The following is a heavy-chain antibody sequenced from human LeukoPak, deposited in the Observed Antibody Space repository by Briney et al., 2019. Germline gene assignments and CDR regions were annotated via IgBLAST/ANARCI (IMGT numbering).Heavy chain of an antibody. CDR1: GFTFSSYA. CDR2: ISGSGGST. J-gene: IGHJ4*02. D-gene: IGHD3-9*01. V-gene: IGHV3-23*01. Sequence: PGGSLRLSCAASGFTFSSYAMSWVRQAPGKGLEWVSAISGSGGSTYYADSVKGRFTISRDNSKNTLYLQMNSLRAEDTAVYYCAKDFGIKRRYYDILTGYSSIDYWGQGTLVTVSS. CDR3: AKDFGIKRRYYDILTGYSSIDY.